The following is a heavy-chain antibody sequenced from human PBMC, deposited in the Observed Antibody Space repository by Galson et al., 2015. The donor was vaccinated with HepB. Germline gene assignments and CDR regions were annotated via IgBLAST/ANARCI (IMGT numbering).Heavy chain of an antibody. D-gene: IGHD6-19*01. CDR1: GFTFSSYG. Sequence: SLRLSCAASGFTFSSYGMHWVRQAPGKGLEWVAVISYDGSNKYYADSVKGRFTISRDNSKNTLYLQMNSLRAEDTAVYYCAKDRTPGPTVAGTDYWGQGTLVTVSS. J-gene: IGHJ4*02. CDR2: ISYDGSNK. CDR3: AKDRTPGPTVAGTDY. V-gene: IGHV3-30*18.